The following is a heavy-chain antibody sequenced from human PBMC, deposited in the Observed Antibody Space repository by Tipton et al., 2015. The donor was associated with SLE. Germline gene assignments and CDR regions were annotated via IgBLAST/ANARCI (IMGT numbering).Heavy chain of an antibody. CDR1: GYSISSGYY. CDR2: TYHSGST. CDR3: ASEGATRPTNWFDP. D-gene: IGHD1-1*01. J-gene: IGHJ5*02. V-gene: IGHV4-38-2*01. Sequence: LSLTCAVSGYSISSGYYWGWIRQPPGKGLEWIGSTYHSGSTYYNPSLKSRVTISVDTSKNQFSLKLSSVTAADTAVYYCASEGATRPTNWFDPWGQGTLVTVSS.